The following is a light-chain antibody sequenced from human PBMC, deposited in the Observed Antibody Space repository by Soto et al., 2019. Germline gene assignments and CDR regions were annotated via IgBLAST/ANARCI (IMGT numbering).Light chain of an antibody. Sequence: DIQMTQSPPSLSASVGDRVTITCQASQDIGNSLNWFQHKPGKAPNLVIYDAYNLEIGVPSRFSGSGSGTEFTFTLTILRPEDIATYYCQQSDHLPLFGPGNKVESK. CDR3: QQSDHLPL. CDR1: QDIGNS. CDR2: DAY. J-gene: IGKJ3*01. V-gene: IGKV1-33*01.